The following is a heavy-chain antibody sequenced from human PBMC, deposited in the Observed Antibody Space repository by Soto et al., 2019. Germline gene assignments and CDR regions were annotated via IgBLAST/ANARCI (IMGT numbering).Heavy chain of an antibody. D-gene: IGHD4-4*01. J-gene: IGHJ4*02. CDR3: ARAFGQYSNYDTDY. Sequence: ASVKVSCKASGYTFTSYGISWVRQAPGQGLEWMGWISAYNGNTNYAQKLQGRVTMTTDTSTSTAYMELRSLRSDDTAVYYCARAFGQYSNYDTDYWGQGTLVTVSS. CDR1: GYTFTSYG. CDR2: ISAYNGNT. V-gene: IGHV1-18*01.